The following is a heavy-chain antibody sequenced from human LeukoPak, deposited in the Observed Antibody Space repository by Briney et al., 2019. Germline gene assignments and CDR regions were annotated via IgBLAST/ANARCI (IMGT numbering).Heavy chain of an antibody. CDR2: IIPIFGTA. CDR1: GGTFSSYA. Sequence: SVKVSCKASGGTFSSYAISWVRQAPGQGLEWMGGIIPIFGTANYAQKFQGRVTITADKSTSTAYMELSRLRSDDTAVYYCARDTGEPFYYYYMDVWGKGTTVTISS. V-gene: IGHV1-69*06. CDR3: ARDTGEPFYYYYMDV. J-gene: IGHJ6*03. D-gene: IGHD3-10*01.